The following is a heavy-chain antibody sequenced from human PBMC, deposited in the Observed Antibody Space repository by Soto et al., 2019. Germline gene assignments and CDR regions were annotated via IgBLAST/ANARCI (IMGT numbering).Heavy chain of an antibody. CDR3: ARGRLRFSPYYFDY. Sequence: SETLSLTCTVSGGSISSGDYYWSWIRQPPGKGLEWIGYIYYSGSTYYNPSLKSRVTISVDTSKNQFSLKLSSVTAADTAVYYCARGRLRFSPYYFDYWGQGTLVTVSS. CDR2: IYYSGST. J-gene: IGHJ4*02. D-gene: IGHD3-3*01. V-gene: IGHV4-30-4*01. CDR1: GGSISSGDYY.